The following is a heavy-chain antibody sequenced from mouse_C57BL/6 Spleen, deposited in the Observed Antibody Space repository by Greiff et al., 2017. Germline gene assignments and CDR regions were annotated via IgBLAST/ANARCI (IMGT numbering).Heavy chain of an antibody. CDR1: GYTFTSYG. J-gene: IGHJ2*01. V-gene: IGHV1-81*01. D-gene: IGHD1-3*01. CDR3: APKDFDY. CDR2: IYPRSGNT. Sequence: QVQLQESGAELARPGASVKLSCKASGYTFTSYGISWVKQRPGQGLEWIGEIYPRSGNTYYNEKFKGKATLTADKSSSTAYMELSSLTSEDSAVXFWAPKDFDYWGQGTTLTVSA.